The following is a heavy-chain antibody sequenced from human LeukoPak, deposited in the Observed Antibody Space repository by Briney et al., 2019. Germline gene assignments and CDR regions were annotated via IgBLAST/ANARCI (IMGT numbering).Heavy chain of an antibody. D-gene: IGHD5-12*01. Sequence: GGSLGLSCAASGFTFSSYVMYWVRQAPGKGLEYVSGISSDGGSTYYANSVKGRFTISRENAKNSLYLQMNSLRAGDTAVYYCARGLRLRGGGENDYFDYWGQGTLVTVSS. V-gene: IGHV3-64*01. CDR1: GFTFSSYV. J-gene: IGHJ4*02. CDR2: ISSDGGST. CDR3: ARGLRLRGGGENDYFDY.